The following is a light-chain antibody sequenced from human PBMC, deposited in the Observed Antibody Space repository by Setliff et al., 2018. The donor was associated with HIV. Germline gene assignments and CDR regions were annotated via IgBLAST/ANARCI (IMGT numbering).Light chain of an antibody. Sequence: QPVLTQPASVSGSPGQSITISCTGTSSDVGGYDYVSWYQQHPGKAPKLMIYDVTNRPSGLSNRFSGSKSGNTASLTISGLQAEDEADYYCSSYTSSTTRVVFGGGTK. J-gene: IGLJ2*01. V-gene: IGLV2-14*03. CDR3: SSYTSSTTRVV. CDR2: DVT. CDR1: SSDVGGYDY.